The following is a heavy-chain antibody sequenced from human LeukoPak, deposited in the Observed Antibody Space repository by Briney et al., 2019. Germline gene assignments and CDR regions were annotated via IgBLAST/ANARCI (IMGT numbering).Heavy chain of an antibody. CDR3: ARDKSVAVDY. Sequence: PGGSLRLSCAASGFTFSSYWMHWVRHAPGKGLVWVSRINSDGSSTSSADSVKGRFTISRDNAKNTLYLQMTSLRVEDTAVYYCARDKSVAVDYWGQGTLVTVSS. J-gene: IGHJ4*02. V-gene: IGHV3-74*01. CDR2: INSDGSST. CDR1: GFTFSSYW.